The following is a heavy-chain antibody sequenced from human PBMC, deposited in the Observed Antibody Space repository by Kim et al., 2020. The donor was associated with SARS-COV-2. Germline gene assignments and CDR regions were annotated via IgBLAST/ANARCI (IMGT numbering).Heavy chain of an antibody. V-gene: IGHV3-21*01. CDR3: ARDLVVPAARKLDY. CDR2: ISSSSSYI. CDR1: GFTFSSYS. Sequence: GGSLRLSCAASGFTFSSYSMNWVRQAPGKGLEWVSSISSSSSYIYYADSVKGRFTISRDNAKNSLYLQMNSLRAEDTAVYYCARDLVVPAARKLDYWGQGTLVTVSS. D-gene: IGHD2-2*01. J-gene: IGHJ4*02.